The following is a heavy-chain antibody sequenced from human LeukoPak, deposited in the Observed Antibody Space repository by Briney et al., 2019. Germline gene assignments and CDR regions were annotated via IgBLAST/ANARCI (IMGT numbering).Heavy chain of an antibody. CDR3: ATDLNWNSF. Sequence: GGSLRLSCEVSEFTFSSYWMTWVRQAPGKGLEWVANINPDVSEKYYVDSVKGRFTISRDNAKNSLYLQMNSLRTGDTALYYCATDLNWNSFWGQGTLVTVSS. CDR2: INPDVSEK. D-gene: IGHD1-7*01. CDR1: EFTFSSYW. J-gene: IGHJ4*02. V-gene: IGHV3-7*03.